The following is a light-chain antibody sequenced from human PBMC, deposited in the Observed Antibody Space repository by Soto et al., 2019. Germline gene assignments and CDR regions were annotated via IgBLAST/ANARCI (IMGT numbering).Light chain of an antibody. CDR3: SSYASSSPFV. CDR1: GSDVGGYKY. Sequence: QSALTQPASVSGSPGQSITISCTGTGSDVGGYKYVSWYQQLPGKAPKLMIYDVSYRPSGVSDRFSGSKSGKTADLIISGLQAEDEADYYCSSYASSSPFVFGTGTKLTVL. CDR2: DVS. J-gene: IGLJ1*01. V-gene: IGLV2-14*01.